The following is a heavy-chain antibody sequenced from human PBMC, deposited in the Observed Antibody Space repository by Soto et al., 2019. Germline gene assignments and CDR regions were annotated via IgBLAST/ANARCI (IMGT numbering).Heavy chain of an antibody. CDR2: INGDGGST. CDR3: AREGGNYFYGMDV. J-gene: IGHJ6*02. V-gene: IGHV3-74*01. Sequence: EVQLVESGGGLVQPGGSLRLSCAASGFTFSNHWMHWVRQAPGKGLVWVSRINGDGGSTTYADSVKGRFTISRDNAKNTLYLQMNNLRAEDTAVYYCAREGGNYFYGMDVWGQGTTVTVSS. CDR1: GFTFSNHW.